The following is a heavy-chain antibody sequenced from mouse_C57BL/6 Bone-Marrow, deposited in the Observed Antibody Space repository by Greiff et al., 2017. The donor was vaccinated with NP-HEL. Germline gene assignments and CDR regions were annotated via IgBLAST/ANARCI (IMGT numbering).Heavy chain of an antibody. J-gene: IGHJ2*01. V-gene: IGHV1-54*01. CDR1: GYAFTNYL. CDR2: INPGSGGT. D-gene: IGHD3-1*01. Sequence: QVQLQQSGAELVRPGTSVKVSCKASGYAFTNYLIEWVKQRPGQGLEWIGVINPGSGGTNYNEKFKGKATLTEDKSSSTAYMQLSSLTSEDSAVCFCARYSWDGFDYWGKGTTLTVSS. CDR3: ARYSWDGFDY.